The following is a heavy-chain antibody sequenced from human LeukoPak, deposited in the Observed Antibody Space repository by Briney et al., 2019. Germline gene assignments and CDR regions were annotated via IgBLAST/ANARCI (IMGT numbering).Heavy chain of an antibody. CDR3: ARVTSAAAATE. CDR1: GYIFTSYD. D-gene: IGHD6-13*01. J-gene: IGHJ4*02. V-gene: IGHV1-18*01. Sequence: ASVKVSCKASGYIFTSYDINWVRQAPGQGLEWMGWISAYNGNTKYAQKIQGRVTMTTDTSTSTAYMELRSLRSDDTAVYYCARVTSAAAATEWGQGTLVTVSS. CDR2: ISAYNGNT.